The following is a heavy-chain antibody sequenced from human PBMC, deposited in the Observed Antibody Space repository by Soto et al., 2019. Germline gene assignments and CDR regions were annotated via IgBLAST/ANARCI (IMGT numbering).Heavy chain of an antibody. V-gene: IGHV3-11*06. D-gene: IGHD3-16*01. J-gene: IGHJ4*02. CDR2: ISSSSSYT. CDR1: GFTFSDYY. CDR3: ATSPKGAFIYFDY. Sequence: GGSLRLSCAASGFTFSDYYMGWIRQAPGKGLEWVSYISSSSSYTDYADSVKGRFTISRDNAENSLYLQMNSLRAEDTAVYYCATSPKGAFIYFDYWGQGTLVTAPQ.